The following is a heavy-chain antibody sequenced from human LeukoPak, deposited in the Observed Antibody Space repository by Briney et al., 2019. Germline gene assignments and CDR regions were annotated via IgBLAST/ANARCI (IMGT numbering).Heavy chain of an antibody. D-gene: IGHD3-10*01. CDR1: GFTISTYG. V-gene: IGHV3-23*01. CDR3: AKSVYHSGNY. CDR2: ISGGTT. J-gene: IGHJ4*02. Sequence: PGGSLRVSCAASGFTISTYGMSWVRQAPGKGLEWVSSISGGTTYYADSVKGRFTISRDNSKNTVSLQMNSLRAEDTAVYYCAKSVYHSGNYWGQGTLVTVSS.